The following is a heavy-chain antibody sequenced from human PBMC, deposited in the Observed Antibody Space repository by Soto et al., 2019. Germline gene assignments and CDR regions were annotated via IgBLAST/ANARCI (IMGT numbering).Heavy chain of an antibody. Sequence: EVQLLDSGGGLVQPGGSLRLSCAASGFTFSGYALTWVRQAPGKGLEWVSAISGGGDATFYADSVKGRFTISRDNSKNTLYLQRNTLGAEDTAVYYCARKVSGSTGRPDLWYFDLWGRGTLVTVSS. J-gene: IGHJ2*01. V-gene: IGHV3-23*01. CDR3: ARKVSGSTGRPDLWYFDL. CDR1: GFTFSGYA. D-gene: IGHD3-10*01. CDR2: ISGGGDAT.